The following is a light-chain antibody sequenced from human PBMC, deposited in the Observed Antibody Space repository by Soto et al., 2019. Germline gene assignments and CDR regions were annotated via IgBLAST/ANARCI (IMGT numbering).Light chain of an antibody. V-gene: IGKV3-20*01. CDR1: QSVSSSY. CDR3: QLYDNSLYT. CDR2: GAS. J-gene: IGKJ2*01. Sequence: IVLTQSPGTLSLSPGERATLACRASQSVSSSYLAWYQQKPGQAPRPLIYGASTRATGIPDRFSGGGSGTDFTLTISSLETEDVAVYYCQLYDNSLYTFGQGTNLDI.